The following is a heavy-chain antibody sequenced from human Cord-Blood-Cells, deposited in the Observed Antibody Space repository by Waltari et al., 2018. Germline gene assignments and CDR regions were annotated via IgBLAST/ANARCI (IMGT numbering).Heavy chain of an antibody. Sequence: QMQLVQSGPEVKKPGTSVKVSCKASGFTFTSSAVQWVRQARGQRLEWIGWSVVGSGNTNYAQKFQERVTITRDMSTSTAYMELSSLRSEDTAVYYCAAVTNWGEEGGYFDYWGQGTLVTVSS. CDR1: GFTFTSSA. CDR2: SVVGSGNT. J-gene: IGHJ4*02. CDR3: AAVTNWGEEGGYFDY. D-gene: IGHD7-27*01. V-gene: IGHV1-58*01.